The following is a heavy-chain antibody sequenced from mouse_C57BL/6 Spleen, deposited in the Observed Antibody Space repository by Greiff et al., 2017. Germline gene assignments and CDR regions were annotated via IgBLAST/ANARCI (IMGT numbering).Heavy chain of an antibody. CDR3: ARGERNYYGSSKGFAY. V-gene: IGHV1-50*01. CDR1: GYTFTSYW. CDR2: IDPSDSYT. J-gene: IGHJ3*01. D-gene: IGHD1-1*01. Sequence: QVQLQQPGAELVKPGASVKLSCKASGYTFTSYWMQWVKQRPGQGLEWIGEIDPSDSYTNYNQKFKGKATLTVDTSSSTAYMQLSSLTSEDSAVYYCARGERNYYGSSKGFAYWGQGTLVTVSA.